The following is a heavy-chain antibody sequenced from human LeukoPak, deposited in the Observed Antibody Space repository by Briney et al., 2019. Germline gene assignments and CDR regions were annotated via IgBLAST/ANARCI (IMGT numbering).Heavy chain of an antibody. CDR3: ARIMTTGWFDP. CDR2: IYYSGST. CDR1: GGSISSSSYY. D-gene: IGHD3-16*01. J-gene: IGHJ5*02. V-gene: IGHV4-61*01. Sequence: PSETLSLTCTVSGGSISSSSYYWSWIRQPPGKGLEWIGYIYYSGSTNYNPSLKSRVTISVDTSKNQFSLKLSSVTAADTAVYYCARIMTTGWFDPWGQGTLVTVSS.